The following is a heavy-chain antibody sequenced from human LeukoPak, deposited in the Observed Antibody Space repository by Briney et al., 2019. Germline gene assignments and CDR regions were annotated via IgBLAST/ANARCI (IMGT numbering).Heavy chain of an antibody. CDR1: GGSISSSGYY. Sequence: PSQTLSLTCTVSGGSISSSGYYWSWIRQHPGKGLEWIGYIYYSGSTYYNPSLKSRVTISVDTSKNQFSLKLSSVTAADTAVYYCARGDYGDPFYYYYGMDVWGQGTTVTVSS. CDR3: ARGDYGDPFYYYYGMDV. D-gene: IGHD4-17*01. CDR2: IYYSGST. J-gene: IGHJ6*02. V-gene: IGHV4-31*03.